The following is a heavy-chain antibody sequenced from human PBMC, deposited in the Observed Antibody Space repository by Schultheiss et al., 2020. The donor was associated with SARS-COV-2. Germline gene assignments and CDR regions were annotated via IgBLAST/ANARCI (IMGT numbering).Heavy chain of an antibody. CDR3: TTGVRCSSTSCYPLADYYYGMDV. D-gene: IGHD2-2*01. CDR1: GFTFSSYS. J-gene: IGHJ6*02. V-gene: IGHV3-21*03. CDR2: ISSSSSYI. Sequence: GGSLRLSCAASGFTFSSYSMNWVRQAPGKGLEWVSSISSSSSYIYYADSVKGRFTISRDNAKNSLYLQMNSLKTEDTAVYYCTTGVRCSSTSCYPLADYYYGMDVWGQGTTVTVSS.